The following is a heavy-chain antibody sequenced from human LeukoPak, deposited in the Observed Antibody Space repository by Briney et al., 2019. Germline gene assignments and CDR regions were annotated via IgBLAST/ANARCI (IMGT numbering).Heavy chain of an antibody. CDR2: IYTSGST. Sequence: SETLSLTCTVSGGSISSGSYYWSWIRQPAGKGLEWIGRIYTSGSTNYNPSLKSRVTISVDTSKNQFSLKLSSVTAADTAVYYCAKDRHPRPDLYSSSWYPFDYWGQGTLVTVSS. CDR3: AKDRHPRPDLYSSSWYPFDY. CDR1: GGSISSGSYY. V-gene: IGHV4-61*02. D-gene: IGHD6-13*01. J-gene: IGHJ4*02.